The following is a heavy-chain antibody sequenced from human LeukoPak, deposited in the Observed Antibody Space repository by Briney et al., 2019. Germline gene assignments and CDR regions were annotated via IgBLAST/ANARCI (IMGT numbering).Heavy chain of an antibody. D-gene: IGHD5-24*01. CDR3: GKELVEMATWGSLLDY. J-gene: IGHJ4*02. CDR1: VFTFSSYA. CDR2: ISYDGSNK. V-gene: IGHV3-30*04. Sequence: GGSLRLSCAASVFTFSSYAMHWVRQAPGKGLEWVAVISYDGSNKYYADSVKGRIIISRDNSKNTLYLQMNSLRPEDTAVYYCGKELVEMATWGSLLDYWGQGTLVTVSS.